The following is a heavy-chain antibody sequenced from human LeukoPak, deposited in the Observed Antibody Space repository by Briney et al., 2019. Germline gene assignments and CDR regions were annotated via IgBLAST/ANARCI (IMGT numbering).Heavy chain of an antibody. V-gene: IGHV4-4*02. D-gene: IGHD3-10*01. CDR3: ARRGYSGSASYSFDY. CDR2: IYHSGST. J-gene: IGHJ4*02. CDR1: GGSLSSDNW. Sequence: PSQTLSLTCTVSGGSLSSDNWWSWVRQPPGKGLEWIGEIYHSGSTNYNPSLQSRVTISVDKSENQFSLKLNSVTAADTAVYYCARRGYSGSASYSFDYWGQGTLVTVSS.